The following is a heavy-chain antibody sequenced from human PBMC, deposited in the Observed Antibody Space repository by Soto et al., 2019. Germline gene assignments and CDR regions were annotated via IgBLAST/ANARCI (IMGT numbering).Heavy chain of an antibody. V-gene: IGHV1-2*02. CDR3: ARDLDVVLLWFGEPRTPFDC. CDR2: INPNSGGT. J-gene: IGHJ4*02. CDR1: GYTFTGYY. Sequence: ASVKVSCKASGYTFTGYYMHWVRQAPGQGLEWMGWINPNSGGTNYAQKFQGRVTMTRDTSISTAYMELSRLRSDDTAVYYCARDLDVVLLWFGEPRTPFDCWGQGTLVTVSS. D-gene: IGHD3-10*01.